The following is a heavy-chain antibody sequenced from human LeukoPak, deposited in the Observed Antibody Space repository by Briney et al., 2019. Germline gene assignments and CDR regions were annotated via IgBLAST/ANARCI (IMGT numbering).Heavy chain of an antibody. CDR3: ARDLWAGSGGWGYFDY. J-gene: IGHJ4*02. CDR2: MYHSGST. D-gene: IGHD6-19*01. CDR1: GGSISSYY. Sequence: SETLSLTCTVSGGSISSYYWSWIRQPPGKGLEWIWYMYHSGSTTYNPSLKSRVTISVDTSKNQFSLKLSSVTAADTAVYYCARDLWAGSGGWGYFDYLGQGTLVTVSS. V-gene: IGHV4-59*01.